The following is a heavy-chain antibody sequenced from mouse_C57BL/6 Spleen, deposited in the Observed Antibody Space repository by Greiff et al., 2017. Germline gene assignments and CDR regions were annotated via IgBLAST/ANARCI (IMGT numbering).Heavy chain of an antibody. V-gene: IGHV8-8*01. D-gene: IGHD1-1*01. Sequence: QVTLKVCGPGILQPSQTLSLTCSFSGFSLSTFGMGVGWFRQPSGKGLEWLAHIWWDDDKYYNPALKSRLTISKDTSKNQVFLKIANVDTADTATYYCARITTVVAEYYFDYWGQGTTLTVSS. J-gene: IGHJ2*01. CDR3: ARITTVVAEYYFDY. CDR1: GFSLSTFGMG. CDR2: IWWDDDK.